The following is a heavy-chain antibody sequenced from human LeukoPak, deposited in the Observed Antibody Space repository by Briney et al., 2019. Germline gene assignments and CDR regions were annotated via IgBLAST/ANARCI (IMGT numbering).Heavy chain of an antibody. J-gene: IGHJ4*02. V-gene: IGHV4-34*01. Sequence: SETLSLTCAVYGGSFSGYYWSWIRQPPGKGLEWIREINHSGSTNYNPSLKSRVTISVDTSKNQFSLKLSSVTAADTAVYYCARGPLYSFDYWGQGTLVTVSS. CDR2: INHSGST. CDR1: GGSFSGYY. CDR3: ARGPLYSFDY.